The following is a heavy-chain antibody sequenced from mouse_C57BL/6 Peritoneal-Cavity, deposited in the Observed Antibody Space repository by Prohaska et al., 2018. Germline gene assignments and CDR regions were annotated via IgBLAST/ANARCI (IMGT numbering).Heavy chain of an antibody. CDR2: IHPNSGST. CDR1: TFTSYW. J-gene: IGHJ4*01. Sequence: TFTSYWMHWVKQRPGQGLEWIGMIHPNSGSTNYNEKFKSKATLTVDKSSSTAYMQLSSLTSVNSTIYYCARRAMDYWGQGTSVTVSS. CDR3: ARRAMDY. V-gene: IGHV1-64*01.